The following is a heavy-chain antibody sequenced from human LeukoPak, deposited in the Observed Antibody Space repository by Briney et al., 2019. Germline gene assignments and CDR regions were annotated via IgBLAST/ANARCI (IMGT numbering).Heavy chain of an antibody. CDR1: GFTFSDYY. D-gene: IGHD3-10*02. Sequence: GGSLRLSCAASGFTFSDYYMTWIRQAPGKGLEWVSAISGSGGSTYYADSVKGRFTISRDNSKNTLYLQMNSLRAEDTAVYYCAELGITMIGGVWGKGTTVTISS. CDR2: ISGSGGST. CDR3: AELGITMIGGV. V-gene: IGHV3-23*01. J-gene: IGHJ6*04.